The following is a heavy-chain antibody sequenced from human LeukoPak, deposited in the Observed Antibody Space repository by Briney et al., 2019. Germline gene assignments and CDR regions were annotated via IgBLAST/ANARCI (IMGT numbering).Heavy chain of an antibody. CDR3: TSLLRYYFDY. CDR2: IRSKAYGGTT. V-gene: IGHV3-49*04. Sequence: GGSLRLSCTASGFTFGDYAMSWVRQAPGKGLEWVGFIRSKAYGGTTEYAASVKGRFTISRDDSKSTAYLQMNSLKTEDTAVYYCTSLLRYYFDYWGQGTLVTVSS. CDR1: GFTFGDYA. J-gene: IGHJ4*02. D-gene: IGHD2/OR15-2a*01.